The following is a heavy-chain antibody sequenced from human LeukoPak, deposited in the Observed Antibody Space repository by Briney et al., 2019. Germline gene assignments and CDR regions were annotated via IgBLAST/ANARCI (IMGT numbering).Heavy chain of an antibody. J-gene: IGHJ4*02. V-gene: IGHV3-30*02. CDR2: IWYDGSNK. CDR1: GFTLSSYG. CDR3: ANPNSSSWYYFDY. D-gene: IGHD6-13*01. Sequence: GGSLRLSCAASGFTLSSYGMHWVHQAPGKGLEWVAVIWYDGSNKYYADSVKGRFTISRDNSKHTLYLQMNSLGAEDTAVYYGANPNSSSWYYFDYWGQGTLATVSS.